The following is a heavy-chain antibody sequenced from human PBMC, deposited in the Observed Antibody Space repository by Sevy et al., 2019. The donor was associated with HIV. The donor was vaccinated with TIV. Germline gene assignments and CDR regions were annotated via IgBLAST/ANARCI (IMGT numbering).Heavy chain of an antibody. D-gene: IGHD6-6*01. Sequence: GGSLRLSCTASGFTFGDYAMSWVRQAPGKGLEWVGFIRSKAYGGTTEYAASVKGRFTISRDDSKSIAYLQMNSLKTEDTAVYYCTRSPSIAARLNYYYGMDVWGQGTTVTVSS. CDR3: TRSPSIAARLNYYYGMDV. CDR2: IRSKAYGGTT. J-gene: IGHJ6*02. CDR1: GFTFGDYA. V-gene: IGHV3-49*04.